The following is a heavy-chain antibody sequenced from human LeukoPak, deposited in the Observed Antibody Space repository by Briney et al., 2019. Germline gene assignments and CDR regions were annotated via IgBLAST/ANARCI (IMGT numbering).Heavy chain of an antibody. J-gene: IGHJ4*02. CDR2: IKQDGSEK. CDR3: ARDTDQILFDY. D-gene: IGHD4-17*01. V-gene: IGHV3-7*01. CDR1: GFTFSSYS. Sequence: PGGSLRLSCAASGFTFSSYSMTWVRQAPGKGLEWVANIKQDGSEKYYVDSVKGRFTISRDNAKNSLYLQMNSLRAEDTAVYYCARDTDQILFDYWGQGTLVTVSS.